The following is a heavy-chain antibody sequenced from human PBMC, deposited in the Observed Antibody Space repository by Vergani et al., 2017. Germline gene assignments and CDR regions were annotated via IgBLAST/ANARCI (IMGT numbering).Heavy chain of an antibody. Sequence: QLQLQESGPGLVKPSETLSITCTVSGGSISSSSYYWGWIRQPTGKGLEWIGSIYYSGSTYYNPSLKSRVTISVDTSKNQLSLMLSSLTAADTAVYYCASLYYDFWSGYYTHFQHWGQGTLVTVSS. V-gene: IGHV4-39*01. CDR1: GGSISSSSYY. CDR3: ASLYYDFWSGYYTHFQH. D-gene: IGHD3-3*01. J-gene: IGHJ1*01. CDR2: IYYSGST.